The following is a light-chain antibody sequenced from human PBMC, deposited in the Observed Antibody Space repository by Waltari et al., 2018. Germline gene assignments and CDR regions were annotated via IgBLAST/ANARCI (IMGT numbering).Light chain of an antibody. J-gene: IGLJ1*01. CDR1: SSDVGGYNY. V-gene: IGLV2-14*01. CDR2: EVS. CDR3: CSDTGSSSPYV. Sequence: QSALTQPASVSGSPGQSITISCTGTSSDVGGYNYVSWYQQHPGKAPKLLIYEVSNRPAGFSKRFSGSNAGNTASLTISGLQAEDEADYYGCSDTGSSSPYVFGAGTKVTVL.